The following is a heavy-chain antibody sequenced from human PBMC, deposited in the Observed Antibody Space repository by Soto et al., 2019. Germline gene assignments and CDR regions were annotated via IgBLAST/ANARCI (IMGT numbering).Heavy chain of an antibody. CDR2: ISSSGSTI. CDR1: GFTFSDYY. CDR3: ARRPDGAAAGCWYFDL. J-gene: IGHJ2*01. D-gene: IGHD6-13*01. Sequence: QVPLVESGGGLVKPGGSLRLSCAASGFTFSDYYMSWIRQAPGKGLEWVSYISSSGSTIYYADSVKGRFTISRDNAKNSLYLQMNSLRDEGTAVYYCARRPDGAAAGCWYFDLWGRGTLVTVSS. V-gene: IGHV3-11*01.